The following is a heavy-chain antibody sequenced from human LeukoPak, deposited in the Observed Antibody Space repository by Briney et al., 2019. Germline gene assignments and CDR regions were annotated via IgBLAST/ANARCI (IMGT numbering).Heavy chain of an antibody. V-gene: IGHV3-53*01. CDR3: ARDAPQVPAAGVLAS. D-gene: IGHD6-13*01. CDR1: GFTVSDNH. CDR2: MYSGGDT. J-gene: IGHJ5*02. Sequence: PGGSLRLSCAASGFTVSDNHMSWVRQGPGKGLEWVSVMYSGGDTYYADSVKGRFTFSRDISKNTLYLQMNGLRTEDTAMYYCARDAPQVPAAGVLASWGQGTLVTVS.